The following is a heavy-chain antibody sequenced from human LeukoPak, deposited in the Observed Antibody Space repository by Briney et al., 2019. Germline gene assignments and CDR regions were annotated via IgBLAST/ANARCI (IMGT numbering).Heavy chain of an antibody. CDR2: ISWNSGSI. CDR3: AKDLAFEAAAGKGRGPQGYFYGMDV. J-gene: IGHJ6*02. Sequence: GGSLRLSCAASGFTVSSNYMSWVRQAPGKGLEWVSGISWNSGSIGYADSVKGRFTISRDNAKNSLYLQMNSLRAEDTALYYCAKDLAFEAAAGKGRGPQGYFYGMDVWGQGTTVTVSS. D-gene: IGHD6-13*01. CDR1: GFTVSSNY. V-gene: IGHV3-9*01.